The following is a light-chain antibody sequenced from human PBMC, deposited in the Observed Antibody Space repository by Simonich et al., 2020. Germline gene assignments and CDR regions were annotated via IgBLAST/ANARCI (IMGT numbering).Light chain of an antibody. CDR3: SSYTSSSIVV. CDR1: SSDVGCYNY. V-gene: IGLV2-14*01. CDR2: DVS. Sequence: QSALTQPASVSGSPGQSITISCTGTSSDVGCYNYVSWYQQHPGKSPKLMIYDVSKRPSGVSNRFSGSKSGNTASLTISGLQAEDEADYYCSSYTSSSIVVFGGGTKLTVL. J-gene: IGLJ2*01.